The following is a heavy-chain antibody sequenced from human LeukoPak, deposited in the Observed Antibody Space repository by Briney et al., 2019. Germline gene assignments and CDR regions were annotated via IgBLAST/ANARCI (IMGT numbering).Heavy chain of an antibody. V-gene: IGHV3-33*08. J-gene: IGHJ4*02. Sequence: PGGSLRLSCVASGLTFSSHAISWVRQAPGKGLEWVAVIWYDGSNKYYADSVKGRFTISRDNSKNTLYLQMNSLRAEDTAVYYCAREACPYRLCYYDSSGYSLNYYFDYWGQGTLVTVSS. CDR2: IWYDGSNK. CDR1: GLTFSSHA. D-gene: IGHD3-22*01. CDR3: AREACPYRLCYYDSSGYSLNYYFDY.